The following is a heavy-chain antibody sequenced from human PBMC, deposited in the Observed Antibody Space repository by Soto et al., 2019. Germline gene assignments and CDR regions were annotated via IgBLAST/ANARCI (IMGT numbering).Heavy chain of an antibody. D-gene: IGHD1-26*01. V-gene: IGHV1-69*01. Sequence: QVQLVQSGAEVKKPGSSVKVSCKASGGTFSSYAISWVRQAPGQGLEWMGGIIPIFGTANYAQKFQGRVTITADESTSTAYMELSSLRSEDTAVYYCARGGPWGLRYPPRYGMDVWGQGTTVTVSS. CDR3: ARGGPWGLRYPPRYGMDV. CDR2: IIPIFGTA. J-gene: IGHJ6*02. CDR1: GGTFSSYA.